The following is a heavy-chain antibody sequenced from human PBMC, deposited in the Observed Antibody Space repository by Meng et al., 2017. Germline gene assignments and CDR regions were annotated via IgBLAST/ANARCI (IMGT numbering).Heavy chain of an antibody. Sequence: QGQVQQWGARLLKPSETRSLTCAVYGGSFSGYYWSWIRQPPGKGLEWIGEINHSGSTNYNPSLKSRVTISVDTSKNQFSLKLSSVTAADTAVYYCARGRYFDWLSYRYYFDYWGQGTLVTVSS. CDR2: INHSGST. CDR1: GGSFSGYY. CDR3: ARGRYFDWLSYRYYFDY. J-gene: IGHJ4*02. D-gene: IGHD3-9*01. V-gene: IGHV4-34*01.